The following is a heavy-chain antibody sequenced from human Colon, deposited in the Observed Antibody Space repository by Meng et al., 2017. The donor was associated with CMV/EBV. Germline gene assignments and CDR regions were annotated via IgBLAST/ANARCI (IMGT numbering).Heavy chain of an antibody. J-gene: IGHJ4*02. CDR1: GFTFSNYA. V-gene: IGHV3-23*03. CDR3: AKLGSRQCFDY. Sequence: GESLKISCVASGFTFSNYATNWVRQVPGKGLEWVSVFYSGESTTSYADSVKGRFTISRDDSKNTVYLQMSDLRVEDTAVYYCAKLGSRQCFDYWGQGTLVTVSS. CDR2: FYSGESTT. D-gene: IGHD2-2*01.